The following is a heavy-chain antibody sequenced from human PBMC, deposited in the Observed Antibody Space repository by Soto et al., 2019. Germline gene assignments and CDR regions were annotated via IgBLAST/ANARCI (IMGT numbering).Heavy chain of an antibody. V-gene: IGHV1-46*01. D-gene: IGHD2-8*01. CDR3: ASAYCTNGVCQEGYWFDP. Sequence: ASVKVSCKASGYTFTSYYMHWVRQAPGQGLEWMGIINPSGGSTSYAQKFQGRVTMTRDTSTSTVYMELSSLRSEDTAVYYCASAYCTNGVCQEGYWFDPWGQGTLVTSPQ. CDR2: INPSGGST. J-gene: IGHJ5*02. CDR1: GYTFTSYY.